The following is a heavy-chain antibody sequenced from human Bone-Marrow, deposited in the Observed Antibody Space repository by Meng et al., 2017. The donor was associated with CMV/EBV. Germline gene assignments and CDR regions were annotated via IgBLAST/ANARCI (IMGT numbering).Heavy chain of an antibody. V-gene: IGHV3-30-3*01. D-gene: IGHD3-9*01. CDR3: ARGLLSYYYGMDV. CDR1: GFTYSSYA. CDR2: ISYDGSNK. Sequence: GESLKTHCAASGFTYSSYAMHWVRQAPGKGLEWVAVISYDGSNKYYADSVKGRFTISRDNSKNTLYLQMNSLRAEDTAVYYCARGLLSYYYGMDVWGQGTTVTVSS. J-gene: IGHJ6*02.